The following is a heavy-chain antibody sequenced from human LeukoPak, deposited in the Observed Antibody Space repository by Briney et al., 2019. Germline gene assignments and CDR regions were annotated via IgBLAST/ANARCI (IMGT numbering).Heavy chain of an antibody. J-gene: IGHJ4*02. V-gene: IGHV4-59*10. CDR3: ARATWTYYFDY. CDR2: IYTSGST. Sequence: SETLSLTSAVYGGSFSGYYWSWIRQPAGKGLEWIGRIYTSGSTNYNPSLKSRVTISVDTSKNQFSLKLSSVTAADTAVYYCARATWTYYFDYWGQGTLVTVSS. D-gene: IGHD3/OR15-3a*01. CDR1: GGSFSGYY.